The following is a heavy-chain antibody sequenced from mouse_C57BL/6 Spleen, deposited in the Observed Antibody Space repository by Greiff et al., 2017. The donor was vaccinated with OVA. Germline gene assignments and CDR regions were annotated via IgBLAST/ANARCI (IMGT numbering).Heavy chain of an antibody. CDR1: GFSLTSYG. J-gene: IGHJ4*01. V-gene: IGHV2-2*01. Sequence: QVQLQQSGPGLVQPSQILSITCTVSGFSLTSYGVHWVRQSPGKGLEWLGVIWSGGSTDYNAAFISRLSISKDNSKSQVFFKMNSLQADDTAIYYCARKNGYYAMDYWGQGTSVTVSS. CDR2: IWSGGST. CDR3: ARKNGYYAMDY.